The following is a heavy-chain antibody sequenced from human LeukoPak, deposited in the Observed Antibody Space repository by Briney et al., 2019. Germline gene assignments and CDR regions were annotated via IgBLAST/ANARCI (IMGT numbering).Heavy chain of an antibody. CDR1: GFPFSNYW. V-gene: IGHV3-74*01. Sequence: PGGSLRLSCAASGFPFSNYWMHWVRQAPGKGLVWVSRVNSDGSTTNYADSVKGRFTISRDNAKNTLYLQMNSLRAEDTAVYYCARVSRSASSIDYWGQGTLVTVSS. CDR2: VNSDGSTT. D-gene: IGHD5/OR15-5a*01. CDR3: ARVSRSASSIDY. J-gene: IGHJ4*02.